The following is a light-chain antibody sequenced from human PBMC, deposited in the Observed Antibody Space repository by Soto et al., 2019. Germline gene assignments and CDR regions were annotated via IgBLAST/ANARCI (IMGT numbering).Light chain of an antibody. CDR2: DAS. CDR3: QQYNSWPLS. V-gene: IGKV3-15*01. J-gene: IGKJ4*01. Sequence: EIVMTQSPATLSVSPGERATLSCRAAQSVSSNLAWYQQKPGQAPRLLIFDASSRATYVPARFSGRGSGTEFTLTISSLQSEDFAVCFCQQYNSWPLSFGGGTKVDIK. CDR1: QSVSSN.